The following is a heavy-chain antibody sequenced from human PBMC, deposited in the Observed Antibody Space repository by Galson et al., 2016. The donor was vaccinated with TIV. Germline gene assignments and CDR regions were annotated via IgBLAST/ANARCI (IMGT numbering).Heavy chain of an antibody. J-gene: IGHJ4*02. V-gene: IGHV1-46*03. CDR1: GNIFTRDY. CDR2: IDPTYGGT. D-gene: IGHD7-27*01. Sequence: SVKVSCKASGNIFTRDYVHWVRQAPGRGLEWMGVIDPTYGGTTFAQKFQALVTMTRDPSTSTVYMEVSGLKSDDTAVYYCIRDLGRLRDFWGQGTLVTVSS. CDR3: IRDLGRLRDF.